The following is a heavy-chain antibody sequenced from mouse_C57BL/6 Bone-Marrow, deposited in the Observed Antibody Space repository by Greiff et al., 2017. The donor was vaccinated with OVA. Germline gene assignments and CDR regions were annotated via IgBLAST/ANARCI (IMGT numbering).Heavy chain of an antibody. CDR1: GYTFTSSG. J-gene: IGHJ2*01. CDR2: IYPSSGNT. D-gene: IGHD2-4*01. Sequence: VQLQESGAELARPGASVKLSCKASGYTFTSSGISWVKQRTGQGLEWIGEIYPSSGNTYYNEKFKGKATLTADKSSSTAYMELRSLTSEDSAVYFCARLRYEYDYVDYWGQGTTLTVSS. V-gene: IGHV1-81*01. CDR3: ARLRYEYDYVDY.